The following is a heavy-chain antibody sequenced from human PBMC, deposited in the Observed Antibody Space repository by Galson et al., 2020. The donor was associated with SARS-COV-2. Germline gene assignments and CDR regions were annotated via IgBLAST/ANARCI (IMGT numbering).Heavy chain of an antibody. Sequence: GESLKISCKGSGYSFTSYWIGWVRQMPGKGLEWMGIIYPGDSDTRNSPSFQGQVTISADKSISTAYLQWSSLKASDTAMYYCARQVSYDSSGYYPPPFDYWGQGTLVTVSS. CDR2: IYPGDSDT. CDR1: GYSFTSYW. CDR3: ARQVSYDSSGYYPPPFDY. V-gene: IGHV5-51*01. D-gene: IGHD3-22*01. J-gene: IGHJ4*02.